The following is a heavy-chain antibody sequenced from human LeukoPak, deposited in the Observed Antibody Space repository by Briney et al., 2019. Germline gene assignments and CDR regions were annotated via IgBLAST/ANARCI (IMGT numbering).Heavy chain of an antibody. J-gene: IGHJ1*01. Sequence: SETLSLTCTVSGGSVSSGSYYWSWIRQPPGKGLEWLGYIYYSGSTNYNPSLKARVTISVNTSKNQFSLKRSSVTAADPAVIYCGSDTQQWLVSTWGQRALVTV. CDR2: IYYSGST. CDR3: GSDTQQWLVST. D-gene: IGHD6-19*01. CDR1: GGSVSSGSYY. V-gene: IGHV4-61*01.